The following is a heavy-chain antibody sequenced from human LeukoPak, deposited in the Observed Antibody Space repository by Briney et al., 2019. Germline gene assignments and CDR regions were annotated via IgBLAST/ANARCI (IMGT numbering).Heavy chain of an antibody. CDR1: GGSISSGSYY. D-gene: IGHD3-3*01. CDR2: IYTSGST. CDR3: AREYYDFWSGPNWFDP. V-gene: IGHV4-61*02. J-gene: IGHJ5*02. Sequence: PSETLSLTCTVSGGSISSGSYYWSWIRQPAGKGLEWIGRIYTSGSTNYNPSLKSRVAISVDTSKNQFSLKLSSVTAADTAVYYCAREYYDFWSGPNWFDPGAREPWSPSPQ.